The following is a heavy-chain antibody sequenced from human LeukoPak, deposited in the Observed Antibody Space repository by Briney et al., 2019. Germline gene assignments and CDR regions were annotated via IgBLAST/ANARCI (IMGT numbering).Heavy chain of an antibody. V-gene: IGHV1-69*13. CDR3: ARLSYSSSSNYYYYYYMDV. Sequence: ASVKVSCKASGGTFSSYAISWVRQAPGQGLEWMGGIIPIFGTANYAQKFQGRVTITADESTSTAYMELSSLRSEDTAVYYCARLSYSSSSNYYYYYYMDVWGQGTTVTVSS. CDR2: IIPIFGTA. CDR1: GGTFSSYA. D-gene: IGHD6-6*01. J-gene: IGHJ6*03.